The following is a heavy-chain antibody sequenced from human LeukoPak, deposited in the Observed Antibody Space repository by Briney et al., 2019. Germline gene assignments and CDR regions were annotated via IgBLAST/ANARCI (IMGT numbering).Heavy chain of an antibody. Sequence: GGSLRLSCVASGFTFSIYTMSWVRQAPGKGLEWVAVISYDGSNKYYADSVKGRFTISRDNSKNTLYLQMNSLRAEDTAVYYCAPLLWFGELPGFDYWGQGTLVTVSS. CDR2: ISYDGSNK. J-gene: IGHJ4*02. CDR3: APLLWFGELPGFDY. V-gene: IGHV3-30-3*01. D-gene: IGHD3-10*01. CDR1: GFTFSIYT.